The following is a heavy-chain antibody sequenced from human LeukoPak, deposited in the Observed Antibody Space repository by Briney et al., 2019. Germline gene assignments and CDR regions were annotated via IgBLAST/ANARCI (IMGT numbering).Heavy chain of an antibody. J-gene: IGHJ4*02. D-gene: IGHD2-2*01. CDR2: ICPGDSDT. V-gene: IGHV5-51*01. CDR3: ARLAVPTAPTDY. CDR1: GYSFTSYW. Sequence: GESLKISCQGSGYSFTSYWIGWVRQLPGKGLEWMGIICPGDSDTRYSPSFQGQVTISADKSISTAYLQWSSLKASDTAMYYCARLAVPTAPTDYWGQGTLVTVSS.